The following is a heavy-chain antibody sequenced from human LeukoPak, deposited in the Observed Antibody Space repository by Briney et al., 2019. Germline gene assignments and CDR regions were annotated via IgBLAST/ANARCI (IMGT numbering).Heavy chain of an antibody. CDR2: INPNSGGI. Sequence: GASVKVSCKASGYTFTCYYMHWVRQAPGQGLEWMGRINPNSGGINYAQKFQGRVTMTRDTSISTAYMELSRLRSDDTAVYYCARVGAAYYYDSVDYWGQGTLVTVSS. CDR3: ARVGAAYYYDSVDY. V-gene: IGHV1-2*06. CDR1: GYTFTCYY. J-gene: IGHJ4*02. D-gene: IGHD3-22*01.